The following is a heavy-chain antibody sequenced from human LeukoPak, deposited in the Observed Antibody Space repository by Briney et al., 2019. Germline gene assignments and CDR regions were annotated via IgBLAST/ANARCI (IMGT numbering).Heavy chain of an antibody. CDR1: VGSFSGYS. J-gene: IGHJ5*02. V-gene: IGHV4-34*01. Sequence: PSETLSLTCAVYVGSFSGYSWSWIRQPPGKGLEWIGEINHSGSNNYNPSLKSRVTTSVDPSKNQVSLKLTSVTAADTAVYYCARVNYFDSGGYYWWFDPWGQGTLVTVSS. CDR2: INHSGSN. D-gene: IGHD3-22*01. CDR3: ARVNYFDSGGYYWWFDP.